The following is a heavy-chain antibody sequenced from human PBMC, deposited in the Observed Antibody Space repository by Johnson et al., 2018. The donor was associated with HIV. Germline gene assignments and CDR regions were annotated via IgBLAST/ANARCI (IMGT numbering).Heavy chain of an antibody. V-gene: IGHV3-13*01. Sequence: VQLVESGGGLVQPGGSLRLSCAASGFTFSSYDMHWVRQATGKGLEWVSAIGTAGDTYYPGSVKGRFTISRENAKNSLSLQMNSLRAGDTAVYYCARGISQPYYNFWSGYHYPDAFDIWGQGTMVTVSS. CDR3: ARGISQPYYNFWSGYHYPDAFDI. J-gene: IGHJ3*02. D-gene: IGHD3-3*01. CDR2: IGTAGDT. CDR1: GFTFSSYD.